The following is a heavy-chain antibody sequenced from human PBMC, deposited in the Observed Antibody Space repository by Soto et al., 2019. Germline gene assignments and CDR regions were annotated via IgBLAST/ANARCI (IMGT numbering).Heavy chain of an antibody. CDR3: VRSGDNYNLLDY. V-gene: IGHV6-1*01. J-gene: IGHJ4*02. D-gene: IGHD1-1*01. CDR2: TYYRSKWYS. CDR1: GDSVSSNSAA. Sequence: PSQTLSLTCAISGDSVSSNSAAWNWIRQSPSRGLEWLGRTYYRSKWYSEYAISVKSRITINPDTSKNQFSLQLSSVTPDDTAIYYCVRSGDNYNLLDYWGQGTPVTVSS.